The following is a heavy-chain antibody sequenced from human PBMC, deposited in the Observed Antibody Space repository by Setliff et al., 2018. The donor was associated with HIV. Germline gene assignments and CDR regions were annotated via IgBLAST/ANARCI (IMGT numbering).Heavy chain of an antibody. CDR3: ARDYLHVFDI. V-gene: IGHV1-2*02. Sequence: GASVKVSCKASGDIFSKHTFSWVRQAPGQGLEWMGWINSASGGTNYAQNFQGRVTVTRDTSINTAYVELNSLKSDDTAVYYCARDYLHVFDIWGQGTMVTVS. J-gene: IGHJ3*02. CDR1: GDIFSKHT. CDR2: INSASGGT.